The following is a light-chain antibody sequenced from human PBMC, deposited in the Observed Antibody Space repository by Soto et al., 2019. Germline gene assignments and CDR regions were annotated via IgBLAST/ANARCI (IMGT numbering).Light chain of an antibody. Sequence: DIQMNQSPSSLSASVGDRVTITCRASQAINNYVAWFQQKPEKAPKPLIYAASRLRSGVPSKFSGRGSGTDFALTISNLQPDDFATYHCQQDNSYPVTFGQGTRLEI. CDR1: QAINNY. J-gene: IGKJ5*01. V-gene: IGKV1-16*02. CDR2: AAS. CDR3: QQDNSYPVT.